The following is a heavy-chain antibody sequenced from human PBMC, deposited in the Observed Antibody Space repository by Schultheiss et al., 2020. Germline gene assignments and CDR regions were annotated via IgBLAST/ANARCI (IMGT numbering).Heavy chain of an antibody. CDR1: GGSISSSSYY. J-gene: IGHJ5*02. Sequence: SETLSLTCTVSGGSISSSSYYWGRIRQPPGKGLEWIGRIYSSGGTNYNPSLTSRVTISVDTSKNQFSLQLSSVTAADTAVYYCARIGVAVAGTSWFDPWGQGTLVTVSS. V-gene: IGHV4-39*07. D-gene: IGHD6-19*01. CDR2: IYSSGGT. CDR3: ARIGVAVAGTSWFDP.